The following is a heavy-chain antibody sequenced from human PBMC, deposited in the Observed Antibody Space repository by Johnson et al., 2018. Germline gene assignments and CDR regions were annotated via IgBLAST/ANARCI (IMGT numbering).Heavy chain of an antibody. CDR1: GGTFRTSI. J-gene: IGHJ4*02. Sequence: QVQLVQSGAEVKKPGSSVRISCKASGGTFRTSIISWLRQVPGHGPEWMGRSVPPLDTTNYAQKFQGRVTIIADQSTSTTYMDLSSLTSDDTAVYYCAQEYRDASTQIYSFDYWGQGTLVTVSS. CDR3: AQEYRDASTQIYSFDY. CDR2: SVPPLDTT. D-gene: IGHD2/OR15-2a*01. V-gene: IGHV1-69*08.